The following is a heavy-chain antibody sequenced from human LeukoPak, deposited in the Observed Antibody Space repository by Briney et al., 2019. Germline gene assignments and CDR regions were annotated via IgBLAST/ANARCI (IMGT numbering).Heavy chain of an antibody. CDR1: GFTFSSYH. CDR2: ISSSSGTI. CDR3: AKERSGGWPFDY. D-gene: IGHD6-19*01. Sequence: PGGSLRLSCAASGFTFSSYHMNWVRQAPGKGLEWVSYISSSSGTIYYADSVKGRFTTSRDNAKNSLYLQMNSLRAEDTAVYYCAKERSGGWPFDYWGHGTLVTVSS. J-gene: IGHJ4*01. V-gene: IGHV3-48*01.